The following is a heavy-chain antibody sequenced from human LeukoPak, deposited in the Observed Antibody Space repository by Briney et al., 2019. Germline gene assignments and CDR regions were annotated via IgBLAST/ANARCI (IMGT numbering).Heavy chain of an antibody. Sequence: GGSLRLSCAASGFTFDDYAMHWVRQAPGKGLEWVSGISWNSGSIGYADSVKGRFTISRDNAKNSLYLQMNSLRAEDTALYYCAKDYDSSGYYLITGFDYWGQGTLVTVSS. D-gene: IGHD3-22*01. CDR3: AKDYDSSGYYLITGFDY. J-gene: IGHJ4*02. V-gene: IGHV3-9*01. CDR1: GFTFDDYA. CDR2: ISWNSGSI.